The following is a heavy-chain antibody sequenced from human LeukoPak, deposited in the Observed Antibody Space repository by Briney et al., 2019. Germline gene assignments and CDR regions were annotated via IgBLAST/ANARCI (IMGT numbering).Heavy chain of an antibody. J-gene: IGHJ5*02. CDR2: ISGSGGST. Sequence: PGGSLRLSCAATGFTFSNFAMSWVRQAPGKGLEWVSVISGSGGSTNYADSVKGRFTISRDNSKITLYLQMNSLRAEDTAVYYCARGVYAPNWFDPWGQGTLVTVSS. CDR3: ARGVYAPNWFDP. CDR1: GFTFSNFA. D-gene: IGHD2-8*01. V-gene: IGHV3-23*01.